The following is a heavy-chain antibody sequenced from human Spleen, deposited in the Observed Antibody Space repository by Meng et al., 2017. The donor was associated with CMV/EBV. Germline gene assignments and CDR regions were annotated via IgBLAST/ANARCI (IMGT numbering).Heavy chain of an antibody. J-gene: IGHJ6*02. CDR3: ARDSGYCSSTSCYANLYYYYGMDV. CDR2: INHSGST. Sequence: YWSWIRQPPGKGLEWIGEINHSGSTNYNPSLKSRVTISVDTSKNQFSLKLSSVTAADTAVYYCARDSGYCSSTSCYANLYYYYGMDVWGQGTTVTVSS. CDR1: Y. V-gene: IGHV4-34*01. D-gene: IGHD2-2*01.